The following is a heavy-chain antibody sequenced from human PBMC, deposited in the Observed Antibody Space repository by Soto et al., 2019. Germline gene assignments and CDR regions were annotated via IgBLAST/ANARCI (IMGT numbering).Heavy chain of an antibody. CDR3: ARVGRGYSTRSNDY. CDR1: GGTFSSYA. J-gene: IGHJ4*02. V-gene: IGHV1-69*12. D-gene: IGHD5-18*01. CDR2: IIPIFGTA. Sequence: QVQLVQSGAEVKKPGSSVKVSCKASGGTFSSYAISWVRQAPVQGLEWMGGIIPIFGTANYAQKFQGRVTITADESTSTANMELSSLRSEDTAVYYCARVGRGYSTRSNDYWGQGTLVTVSS.